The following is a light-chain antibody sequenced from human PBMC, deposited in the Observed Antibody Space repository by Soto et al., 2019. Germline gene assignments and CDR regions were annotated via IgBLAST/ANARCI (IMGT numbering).Light chain of an antibody. J-gene: IGKJ5*01. V-gene: IGKV3-15*01. CDR1: QSVSSY. CDR2: DAS. Sequence: EIVLTQSPGNLSLSPGERATLSCMASQSVSSYLAWYQQKPGQAPRLLIFDASTRATGIPARFSGSGSGTEFTLTISSLQSEDFAVYYCQQYNNWPPGTFGQGTRLEIK. CDR3: QQYNNWPPGT.